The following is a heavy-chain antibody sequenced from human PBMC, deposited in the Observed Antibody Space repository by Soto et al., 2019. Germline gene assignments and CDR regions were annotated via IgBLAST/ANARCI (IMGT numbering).Heavy chain of an antibody. Sequence: ASVKVACKASGYTFTGYYMHWVLQAPGQGLEWMGWINPNSGGTNYAQKFQGWVTMTRDTSISTAYMELSRLRSDDTAVYYCARGAGGSYYYYGMDVCGQGTTVTVSS. CDR2: INPNSGGT. V-gene: IGHV1-2*04. D-gene: IGHD6-19*01. CDR3: ARGAGGSYYYYGMDV. J-gene: IGHJ6*02. CDR1: GYTFTGYY.